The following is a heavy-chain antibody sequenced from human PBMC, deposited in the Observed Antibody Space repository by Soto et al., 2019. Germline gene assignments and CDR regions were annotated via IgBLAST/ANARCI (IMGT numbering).Heavy chain of an antibody. CDR2: IYYSGST. D-gene: IGHD2-15*01. Sequence: SETLSLTCTVSGGSISSYYWSWIRQPPGKGLEWIGYIYYSGSTNYNPSLKSRVTISVDTSKNQFSLKLSSVTAADTAVYYCARDRRYCSGGSCHYGMDVWGQGATVTVSS. CDR3: ARDRRYCSGGSCHYGMDV. V-gene: IGHV4-59*01. J-gene: IGHJ6*02. CDR1: GGSISSYY.